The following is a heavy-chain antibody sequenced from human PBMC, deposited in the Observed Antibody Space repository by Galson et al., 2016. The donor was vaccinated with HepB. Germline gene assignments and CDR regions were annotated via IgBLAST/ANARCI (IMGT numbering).Heavy chain of an antibody. J-gene: IGHJ3*01. CDR2: ISYDESNK. V-gene: IGHV3-30-3*01. D-gene: IGHD6-25*01. Sequence: SLRLSCAASPFTFSSQAMYWVRQAPGKGLEWVAVISYDESNKYYTDSVKGRLTISRDSSKDTLYLQMHSLTFEDTAVYYCAASPAATYAPEGYALDFWGQGTTVTVSS. CDR3: AASPAATYAPEGYALDF. CDR1: PFTFSSQA.